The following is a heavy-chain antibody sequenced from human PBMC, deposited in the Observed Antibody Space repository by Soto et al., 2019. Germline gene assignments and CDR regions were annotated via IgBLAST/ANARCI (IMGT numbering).Heavy chain of an antibody. CDR2: ISAYNGNT. CDR3: ARERIAVAGIARISYYFDY. Sequence: ASVKVSCKASGYTFTSYGISWVRQAPGQGLEWMGWISAYNGNTNYAQKLQGRVTMTTDTSTSTAYMELRSLRSDDTAVYYCARERIAVAGIARISYYFDYWGQGTLVTVSS. CDR1: GYTFTSYG. V-gene: IGHV1-18*01. D-gene: IGHD6-19*01. J-gene: IGHJ4*02.